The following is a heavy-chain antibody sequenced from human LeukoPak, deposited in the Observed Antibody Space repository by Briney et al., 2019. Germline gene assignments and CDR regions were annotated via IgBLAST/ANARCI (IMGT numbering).Heavy chain of an antibody. CDR1: GGSISSYY. Sequence: SEPLSLTCTVSGGSISSYYWSWIRQPPGKGLEWIGYIYTSGSTNYNPSPKSRATISVDTSKNQFSLKLSSVTAADTAVYYCARLTYSSSWYYYYYYYYMDVWGKGTTVTVSS. J-gene: IGHJ6*03. CDR2: IYTSGST. V-gene: IGHV4-4*09. D-gene: IGHD6-13*01. CDR3: ARLTYSSSWYYYYYYYYMDV.